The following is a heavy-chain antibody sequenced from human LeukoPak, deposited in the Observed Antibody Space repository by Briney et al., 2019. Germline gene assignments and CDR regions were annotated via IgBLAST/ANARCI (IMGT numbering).Heavy chain of an antibody. CDR2: VYYSGGT. CDR3: ARRSPYYDSKAFDY. V-gene: IGHV4-59*01. J-gene: IGHJ4*02. Sequence: SETLSLTCTVSGGSISSYYWSWIRQPPGKGLEWIGYVYYSGGTNYNPSLKSRVTISVDTSKNQFSLKLSSVTAADTAVYYCARRSPYYDSKAFDYWGQGTLVTVSS. D-gene: IGHD3-22*01. CDR1: GGSISSYY.